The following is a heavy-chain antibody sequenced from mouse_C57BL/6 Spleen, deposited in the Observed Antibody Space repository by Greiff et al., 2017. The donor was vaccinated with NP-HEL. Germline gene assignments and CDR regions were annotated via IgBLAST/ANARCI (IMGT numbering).Heavy chain of an antibody. Sequence: EVQLQQSGPELVKPGASVKIPCKASGYTFTDYNMDWVKQSHGKSLEWIGDINPNNGGTIYNQKFKGKATLTVDKSSSTAYMELRSLTSEDTAVYYCARIDYYGSHYYAMDYWGQGTSVTVSS. CDR1: GYTFTDYN. J-gene: IGHJ4*01. CDR2: INPNNGGT. V-gene: IGHV1-18*01. CDR3: ARIDYYGSHYYAMDY. D-gene: IGHD1-1*01.